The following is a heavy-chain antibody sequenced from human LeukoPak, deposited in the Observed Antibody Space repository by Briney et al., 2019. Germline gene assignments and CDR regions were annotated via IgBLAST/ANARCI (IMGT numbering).Heavy chain of an antibody. V-gene: IGHV4-38-2*01. Sequence: SETLSLTCAVSGYSISSGYYWGWIRQSPGKGLEWIGSIYHSGSTYYNPSLKSRVTISVDTSKNQFSLKLSSVTAADTAVYYCARRDCSSTSCYFTLDWYFDLWGRGTLVTVSS. D-gene: IGHD2-2*01. CDR3: ARRDCSSTSCYFTLDWYFDL. J-gene: IGHJ2*01. CDR2: IYHSGST. CDR1: GYSISSGYY.